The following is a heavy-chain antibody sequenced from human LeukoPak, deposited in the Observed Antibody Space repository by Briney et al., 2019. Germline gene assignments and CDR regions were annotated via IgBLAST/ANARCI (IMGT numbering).Heavy chain of an antibody. J-gene: IGHJ6*03. Sequence: PGGSLRLSCAASGFTFSSYAMSWVRQAPGKGLEWVSAISGSGGSTYYADSVKGRFTISRDNSKNTLYLQMNSPRAEDTAVYYCAKLRYYDSSGPYYMDVWGKGTTVTVSS. CDR3: AKLRYYDSSGPYYMDV. D-gene: IGHD3-22*01. CDR2: ISGSGGST. CDR1: GFTFSSYA. V-gene: IGHV3-23*01.